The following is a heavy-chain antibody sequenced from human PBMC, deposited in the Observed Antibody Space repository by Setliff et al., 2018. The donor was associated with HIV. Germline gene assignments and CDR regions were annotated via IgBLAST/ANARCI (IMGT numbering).Heavy chain of an antibody. CDR3: AREVHDHTNRLYYYYYIDV. V-gene: IGHV1-69*06. D-gene: IGHD2-8*01. J-gene: IGHJ6*03. Sequence: ASVKVSCKASGGSFSSYGINWLRQAPGQGLEWMGGMVPVIGAAQYAQKFQGRVTITADRVTSTAYMELTSLTSDDTAVYYCAREVHDHTNRLYYYYYIDVWAKGTPVTVSS. CDR2: MVPVIGAA. CDR1: GGSFSSYG.